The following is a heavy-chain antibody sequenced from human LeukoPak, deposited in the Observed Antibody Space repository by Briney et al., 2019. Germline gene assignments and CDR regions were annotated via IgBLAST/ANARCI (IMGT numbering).Heavy chain of an antibody. D-gene: IGHD4-23*01. CDR1: GGSFSGYY. CDR2: IYYSGST. J-gene: IGHJ4*02. Sequence: SETLSLTCAVFGGSFSGYYWSWIRQHPGKGLEWIGYIYYSGSTYYNPSLKSRLTISVDTSKNQFSLKLSSVTAADTAVYYCARASSVAFFDYWGQGTLVTVSS. CDR3: ARASSVAFFDY. V-gene: IGHV4-31*11.